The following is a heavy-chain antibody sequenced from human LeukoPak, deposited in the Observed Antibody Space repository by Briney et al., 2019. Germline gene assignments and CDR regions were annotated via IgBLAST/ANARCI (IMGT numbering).Heavy chain of an antibody. Sequence: GGSLRLSCAASGFTFSSYSMNWVRQAPGKGLEWVSYISSSSSTIYYADSVKGRFTISRDNAKNTLYLQMNSLRAEDTAVYYCASRIAAAIDYWGQGTLVTVSS. CDR2: ISSSSSTI. CDR1: GFTFSSYS. CDR3: ASRIAAAIDY. D-gene: IGHD6-13*01. V-gene: IGHV3-48*04. J-gene: IGHJ4*02.